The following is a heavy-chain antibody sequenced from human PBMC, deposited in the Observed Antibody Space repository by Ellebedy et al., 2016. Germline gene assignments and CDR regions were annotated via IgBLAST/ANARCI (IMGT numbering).Heavy chain of an antibody. CDR3: AKDLGWYGDS. V-gene: IGHV3-48*02. Sequence: GGSLRLSCAATGFTFSSAGMNWVRLTAGKGLEWLSYIGGGSTPIYYADSVKGRFTISRDNAKNSLYLQMDALRDEDTAMYYCAKDLGWYGDSWGQGILVTVSS. CDR1: GFTFSSAG. D-gene: IGHD6-19*01. J-gene: IGHJ4*02. CDR2: IGGGSTPI.